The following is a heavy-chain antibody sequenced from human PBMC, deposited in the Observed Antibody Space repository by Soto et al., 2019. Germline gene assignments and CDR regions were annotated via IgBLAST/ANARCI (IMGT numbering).Heavy chain of an antibody. D-gene: IGHD4-17*01. CDR1: GFTFSSYW. V-gene: IGHV3-7*01. CDR2: IKQDGSEK. Sequence: EVQLVESGGGLVQPGGSLRLSCAASGFTFSSYWMSWVRQAPGKGLEWVANIKQDGSEKYYGDSVKGRFTISRDNAKNSLYLQMNSLRAEDTAVYYCARDDYGDAYYYYMDVWGKGTTVTVSS. CDR3: ARDDYGDAYYYYMDV. J-gene: IGHJ6*03.